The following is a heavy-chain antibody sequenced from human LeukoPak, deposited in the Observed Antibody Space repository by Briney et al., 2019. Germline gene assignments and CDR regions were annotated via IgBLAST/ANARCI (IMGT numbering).Heavy chain of an antibody. CDR3: ARGRRRTTVRSYYYYYMDV. V-gene: IGHV1-46*01. Sequence: ASVKVSCKAFGYTFTSNYMHWVRQAPGQGPEWLGVISPSGGSTTYAQKFQGRVTITRNTSISTAYMELSSLRSEDTAVYYCARGRRRTTVRSYYYYYMDVWGKGTTVTVSS. D-gene: IGHD4-17*01. CDR2: ISPSGGST. J-gene: IGHJ6*03. CDR1: GYTFTSNY.